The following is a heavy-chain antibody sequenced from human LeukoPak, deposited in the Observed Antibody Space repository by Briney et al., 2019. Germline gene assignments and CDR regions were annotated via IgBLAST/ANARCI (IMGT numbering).Heavy chain of an antibody. D-gene: IGHD3-3*01. CDR2: IYYSGST. V-gene: IGHV4-4*02. Sequence: SETLSLTCAVSGGSISSSNWWSWVRQPPGKGLEWIGEIYYSGSTNYNPSLKSRVTISVDKSKNQFSLKLSSVTAADTAVYYCARGGYYDFWSGYPRRPDYYYYGMDVWGQGTTVTVSS. CDR3: ARGGYYDFWSGYPRRPDYYYYGMDV. CDR1: GGSISSSNW. J-gene: IGHJ6*02.